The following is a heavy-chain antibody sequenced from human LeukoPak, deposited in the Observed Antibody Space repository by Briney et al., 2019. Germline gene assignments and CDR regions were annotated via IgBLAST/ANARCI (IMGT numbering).Heavy chain of an antibody. CDR2: IGTAGDT. J-gene: IGHJ4*02. CDR3: ARVVSDSSGYPYFDY. CDR1: GFTFSSYD. D-gene: IGHD3-22*01. Sequence: GGSLRLSCAASGFTFSSYDMHWVRQATGKGLEWVSAIGTAGDTYYPGSVKGRFTISRENAKNSLYLQMNSRRAGDTAVYYCARVVSDSSGYPYFDYWGQGTLVTVSS. V-gene: IGHV3-13*01.